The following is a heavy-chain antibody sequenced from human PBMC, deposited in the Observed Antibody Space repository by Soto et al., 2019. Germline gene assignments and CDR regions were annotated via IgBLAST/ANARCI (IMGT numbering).Heavy chain of an antibody. CDR2: INHSGST. V-gene: IGHV4-34*01. CDR3: ARDKITGLFDY. J-gene: IGHJ4*02. D-gene: IGHD2-8*02. Sequence: QVQLQQWGAGLLKPSETLSLTCAVYGVSFSGYYWTWLRQPPGTGLEWIGEINHSGSTNYNPSLKRRVTISVDTYKNQCSLKLTSVTAADTAVYYCARDKITGLFDYWGQGTLGTVSS. CDR1: GVSFSGYY.